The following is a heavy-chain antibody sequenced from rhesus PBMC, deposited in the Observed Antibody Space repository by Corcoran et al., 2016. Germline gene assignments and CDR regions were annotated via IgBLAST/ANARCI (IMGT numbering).Heavy chain of an antibody. CDR3: ARERYSSGWSIDY. J-gene: IGHJ4*01. CDR2: IDTEDGEA. D-gene: IGHD6S26*01. Sequence: EVQLVQSGGGVKKPGPTVKIHCESEVDTFTDQYLNWVRPAPGTGREQMGGIDTEDGEADYAQKFQDRVTITANMSTDTAYMELSSLRSEDTTVYYCARERYSSGWSIDYWGQGVLVTVSS. V-gene: IGHV1-111*02. CDR1: VDTFTDQY.